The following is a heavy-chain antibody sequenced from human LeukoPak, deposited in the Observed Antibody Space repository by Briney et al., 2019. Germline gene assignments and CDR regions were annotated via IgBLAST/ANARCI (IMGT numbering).Heavy chain of an antibody. V-gene: IGHV3-30*18. CDR3: AKAPYRRWGDRYYYFDY. CDR1: GGSFSGYY. CDR2: ISYDGSNK. J-gene: IGHJ4*02. Sequence: LSLTCAVYGGSFSGYYWSWIRQAPGKGLEWVAVISYDGSNKYYADSVKGRFTISRDNSKNTLYLQMNSLRAEDTAVYYCAKAPYRRWGDRYYYFDYWGQGTLVTVSS. D-gene: IGHD4-23*01.